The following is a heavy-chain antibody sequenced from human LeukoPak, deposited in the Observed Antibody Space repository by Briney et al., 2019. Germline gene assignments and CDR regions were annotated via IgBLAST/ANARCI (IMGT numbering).Heavy chain of an antibody. CDR1: GGSISSYY. J-gene: IGHJ6*02. D-gene: IGHD4/OR15-4a*01. V-gene: IGHV4-59*08. CDR3: ASAYGADYYYYGMDV. CDR2: IYYSGST. Sequence: SETLSLTCTVSGGSISSYYWSWIRQPPGKGLEWIGYIYYSGSTNYNPSLKSRVTISVDTSKNQFSLKLSSVTAADTAVYYCASAYGADYYYYGMDVWGQGTTVTVSS.